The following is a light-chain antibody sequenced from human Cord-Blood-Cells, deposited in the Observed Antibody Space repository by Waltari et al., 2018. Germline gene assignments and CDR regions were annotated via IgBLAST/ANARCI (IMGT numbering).Light chain of an antibody. Sequence: EIVLTQSPATLSLSPGERATLSCRARKSVSSYLAWYQQKPGQDPRLLIYDASNRATGIPARFSGSGSGTDFTLTISSLEPEDFAVYYCQQRSNWPPTFGGGTKVEIK. CDR1: KSVSSY. CDR3: QQRSNWPPT. CDR2: DAS. J-gene: IGKJ4*01. V-gene: IGKV3-11*01.